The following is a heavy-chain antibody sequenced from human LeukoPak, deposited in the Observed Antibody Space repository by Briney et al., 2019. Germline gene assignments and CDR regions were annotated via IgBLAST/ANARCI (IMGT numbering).Heavy chain of an antibody. Sequence: SLRLSCAASGFTFSTYAMHWVRRAPGKGVEWVTIISYDGSKKYYADSVRGRFTISRDNSKNTLYLQMNSLRLEDTALYYCAGGDPYRGYDYPGVWGQGTLVTVSS. CDR3: AGGDPYRGYDYPGV. V-gene: IGHV3-30*04. J-gene: IGHJ4*02. D-gene: IGHD5-12*01. CDR2: ISYDGSKK. CDR1: GFTFSTYA.